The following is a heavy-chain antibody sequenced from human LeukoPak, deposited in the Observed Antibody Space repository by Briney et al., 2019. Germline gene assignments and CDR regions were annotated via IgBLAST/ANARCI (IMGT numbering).Heavy chain of an antibody. CDR2: MNPNSGNT. Sequence: ASVKVSCKASGYTFTSYDINWVRQATGQGLEWMGWMNPNSGNTGYAQKFQGRVTMTRDTSISTAYMELSRLRSDDTAVYYCARTGRLRFTGGFDIWGQGTMVTVSS. D-gene: IGHD4-17*01. V-gene: IGHV1-8*01. CDR1: GYTFTSYD. J-gene: IGHJ3*02. CDR3: ARTGRLRFTGGFDI.